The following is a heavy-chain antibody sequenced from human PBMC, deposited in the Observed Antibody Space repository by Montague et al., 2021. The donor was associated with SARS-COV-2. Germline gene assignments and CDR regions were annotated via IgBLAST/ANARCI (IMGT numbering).Heavy chain of an antibody. CDR3: AREFRIELWQTNWYFGL. V-gene: IGHV4-59*11. CDR1: GGSISGHY. CDR2: FDHSGDT. Sequence: SETLSLTCSVSGGSISGHYWSWIQQPPGKGLEWIGNFDHSGDTKYNPSLKSRATISVDTSKNQFALRLHSVTAADTAVYYCAREFRIELWQTNWYFGLWGRGTLVTASS. J-gene: IGHJ2*01. D-gene: IGHD3-16*01.